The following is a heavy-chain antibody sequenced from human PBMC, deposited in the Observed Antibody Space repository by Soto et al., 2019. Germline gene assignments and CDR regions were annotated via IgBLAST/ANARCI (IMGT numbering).Heavy chain of an antibody. CDR2: INHSGST. CDR3: ARVGRGYSYGYGAGWFDP. J-gene: IGHJ5*02. V-gene: IGHV4-31*03. CDR1: GGSISSGGYY. Sequence: SETLSLTCTVSGGSISSGGYYWSWIRQHPGKGLEWIGDINHSGSTNYNPSLKSRVTISVDTSKNQFSLKLSSVTAADTAVYYCARVGRGYSYGYGAGWFDPWGQGTLVTVSS. D-gene: IGHD5-18*01.